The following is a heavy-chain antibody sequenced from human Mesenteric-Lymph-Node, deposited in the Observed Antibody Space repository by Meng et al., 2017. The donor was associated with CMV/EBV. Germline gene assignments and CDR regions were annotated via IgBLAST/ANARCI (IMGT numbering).Heavy chain of an antibody. CDR2: ISAYNGNT. CDR1: GYTFTSYG. CDR3: ARDLYSSSWYATSPDY. V-gene: IGHV1-18*03. D-gene: IGHD6-13*01. Sequence: GYTFTSYGISWVRQAPGQGLEWMGWISAYNGNTNYAQKLQGRVTMTTDTSTSTAYMELRSLRSDDMAVYYCARDLYSSSWYATSPDYWGQGTLVTVSS. J-gene: IGHJ4*02.